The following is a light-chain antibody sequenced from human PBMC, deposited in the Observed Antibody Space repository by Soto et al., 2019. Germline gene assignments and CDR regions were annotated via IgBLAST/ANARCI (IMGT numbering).Light chain of an antibody. CDR3: QVWDSSSDHYV. Sequence: SYELTQPPSVSVAPGRTARITCGGNNIGSKSVHWYQQKPGQAPVLVVYGDSDRPSGIPERFSGSNSGNTATLTISRVEAGDEADYYCQVWDSSSDHYVFGTGTKVTVL. CDR2: GDS. CDR1: NIGSKS. J-gene: IGLJ1*01. V-gene: IGLV3-21*02.